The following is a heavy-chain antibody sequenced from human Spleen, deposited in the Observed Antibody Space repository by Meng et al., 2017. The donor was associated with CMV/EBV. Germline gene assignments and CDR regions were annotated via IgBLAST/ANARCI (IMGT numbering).Heavy chain of an antibody. Sequence: ASVKVSCKASGYYFTDYYIHWVRQAPGQGLEWMGMINPSGGSTHYAQKFQGRVTLTRDTSTSTVYMQLSSLRSEDTAVYYCAKLSWGWEKPYIVDVCGQGTTVTVSS. J-gene: IGHJ6*02. CDR3: AKLSWGWEKPYIVDV. D-gene: IGHD1-26*01. V-gene: IGHV1-46*01. CDR1: GYYFTDYY. CDR2: INPSGGST.